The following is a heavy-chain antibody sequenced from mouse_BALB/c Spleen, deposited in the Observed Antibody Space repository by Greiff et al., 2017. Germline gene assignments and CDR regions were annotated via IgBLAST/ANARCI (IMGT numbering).Heavy chain of an antibody. CDR2: ISSGSSTI. Sequence: EVQVVESGGGLVQPGGSRKLSCAASGFTFSSFGMHWVRQAPEKGLEWVAYISSGSSTIYYADTVKGRFTISRDNPKNTLFLQMTSLRSEDTAMYYCARDYYRYAMDYWGQGTSVTVSS. D-gene: IGHD1-1*01. J-gene: IGHJ4*01. V-gene: IGHV5-17*02. CDR1: GFTFSSFG. CDR3: ARDYYRYAMDY.